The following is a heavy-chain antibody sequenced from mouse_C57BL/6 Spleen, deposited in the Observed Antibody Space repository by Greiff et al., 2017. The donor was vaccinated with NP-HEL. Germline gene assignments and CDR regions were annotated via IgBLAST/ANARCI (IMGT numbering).Heavy chain of an antibody. J-gene: IGHJ3*01. CDR3: ASGLRLRFAY. Sequence: VQLQQSGAELARPGASVKMSCKASGYTFTSYTMHWVKQRPGQGLEWIGYINTSSGYTKYNQKFKDKATLTADKSSSTAYMPLSSLTSEDSAVYDCASGLRLRFAYWGQGTLVTVSA. CDR2: INTSSGYT. CDR1: GYTFTSYT. V-gene: IGHV1-4*01. D-gene: IGHD3-2*02.